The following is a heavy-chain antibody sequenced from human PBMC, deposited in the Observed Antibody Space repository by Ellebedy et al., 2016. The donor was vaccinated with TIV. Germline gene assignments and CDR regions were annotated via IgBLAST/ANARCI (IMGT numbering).Heavy chain of an antibody. D-gene: IGHD2-21*01. Sequence: MPSETLSLTCTVSGGSISSGDYYWGWVRQAPGKGLEWIGSIFTSGNTYYNPSLKSRVTIAGDTPKNQFSLKLCSVTAADTAVYYFARRISSIVDPYWYFDLWGRGTLVTVSS. V-gene: IGHV4-39*07. CDR3: ARRISSIVDPYWYFDL. J-gene: IGHJ2*01. CDR2: IFTSGNT. CDR1: GGSISSGDYY.